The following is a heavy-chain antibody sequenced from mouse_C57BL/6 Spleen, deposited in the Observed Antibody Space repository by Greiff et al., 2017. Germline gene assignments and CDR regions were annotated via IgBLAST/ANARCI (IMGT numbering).Heavy chain of an antibody. CDR3: AREGGQPRLRGFAY. V-gene: IGHV1-64*01. D-gene: IGHD3-2*02. CDR2: IHPNSGST. CDR1: GYTFTSYW. Sequence: VQLQQPGAELVKPGASVKLSCKASGYTFTSYWMHWVKQRPGQGLEWIGMIHPNSGSTNYNEKFKSKATLTVDKSSSTAYMQRSSLTSEDSAVYYCAREGGQPRLRGFAYWGQGTLVTVSA. J-gene: IGHJ3*01.